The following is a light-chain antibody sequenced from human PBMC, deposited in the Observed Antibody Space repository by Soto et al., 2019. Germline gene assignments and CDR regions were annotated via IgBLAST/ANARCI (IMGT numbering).Light chain of an antibody. J-gene: IGKJ1*01. CDR3: LQHNSYPLT. CDR2: TAS. CDR1: QGIRNA. V-gene: IGKV1-17*01. Sequence: DIQVTQSPSSLFASVGDRVTITCRASQGIRNALGWYQQKPGKAPKRLIYTASSLQSGVPSRFSGSGSGTEFTLTISSLQPEDFATYYCLQHNSYPLTFGQGTKVEIK.